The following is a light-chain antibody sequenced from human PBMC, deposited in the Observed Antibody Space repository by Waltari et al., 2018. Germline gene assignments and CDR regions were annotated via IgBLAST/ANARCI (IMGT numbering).Light chain of an antibody. Sequence: DIVMTQSPLSLAVTPGEPASISCRSSQSLLHRNGYNDLDWYLQKPGQSPQLLIYLGSSRASGVPDRFSGGGSGTDFTLKISRVEAEDVGVYYCMQAQQTHTFGQGTKLEIK. CDR3: MQAQQTHT. CDR1: QSLLHRNGYND. CDR2: LGS. V-gene: IGKV2-28*01. J-gene: IGKJ2*01.